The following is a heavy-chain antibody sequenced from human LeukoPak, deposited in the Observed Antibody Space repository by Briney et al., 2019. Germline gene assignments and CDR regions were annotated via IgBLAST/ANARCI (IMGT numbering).Heavy chain of an antibody. V-gene: IGHV4-59*01. D-gene: IGHD3-10*01. J-gene: IGHJ6*03. Sequence: PSETLSLTCTVSGGSISSYYWSWIRQPPGKGLEWIGYIYYSGSTNYNPSLKSRVTISVDTSKNQFSLKLSSVTAADTAVYYCARITPITMVRGVMGPNYYYYYMDVWGKGTTVTISS. CDR3: ARITPITMVRGVMGPNYYYYYMDV. CDR1: GGSISSYY. CDR2: IYYSGST.